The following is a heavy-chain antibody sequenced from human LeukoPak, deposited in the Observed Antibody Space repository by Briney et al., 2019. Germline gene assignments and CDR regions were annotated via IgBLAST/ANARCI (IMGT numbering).Heavy chain of an antibody. D-gene: IGHD6-6*01. J-gene: IGHJ4*02. CDR2: IKQDGSVR. Sequence: GGFLRLSCAASGFTFSSYWMNWVRQAPGKGLEWVANIKQDGSVRNYVGSVKGRFTVSRDNARNSLYLQMSSLRAEDTAVYYCARDPVAAPYFDYWGQGALVTVSS. V-gene: IGHV3-7*01. CDR3: ARDPVAAPYFDY. CDR1: GFTFSSYW.